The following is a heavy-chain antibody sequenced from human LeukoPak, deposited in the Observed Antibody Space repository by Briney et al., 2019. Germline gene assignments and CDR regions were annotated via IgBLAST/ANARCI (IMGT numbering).Heavy chain of an antibody. D-gene: IGHD4-11*01. Sequence: PSETLSLTCGVSGGSISTYYWSWVRQSPGQGLEWLGYIYYSGSTSYNPSLKSRVTISVDTSKNQFSLKLNSVTAADTAMYYCARGNYWLPQRYFDHWGQGILVSVSS. CDR1: GGSISTYY. J-gene: IGHJ4*02. V-gene: IGHV4-59*01. CDR3: ARGNYWLPQRYFDH. CDR2: IYYSGST.